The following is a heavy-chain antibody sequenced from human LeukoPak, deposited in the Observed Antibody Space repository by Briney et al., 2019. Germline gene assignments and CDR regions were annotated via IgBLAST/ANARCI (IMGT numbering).Heavy chain of an antibody. V-gene: IGHV1-46*01. CDR3: GTGGSSWSDAFDI. CDR1: GYTFTCYY. Sequence: ASVKVSCKASGYTFTCYYMHWVRQAPGQGLEWMGIINPSGGSTSYAQKFQGRVTMTRDTSTSTVYMELSSLRSEDTAVYYCGTGGSSWSDAFDIWGQGTMVTVSS. D-gene: IGHD6-13*01. CDR2: INPSGGST. J-gene: IGHJ3*02.